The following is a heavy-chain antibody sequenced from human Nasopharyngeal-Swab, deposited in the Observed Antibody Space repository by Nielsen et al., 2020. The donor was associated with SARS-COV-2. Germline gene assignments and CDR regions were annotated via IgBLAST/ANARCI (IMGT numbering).Heavy chain of an antibody. D-gene: IGHD2/OR15-2a*01. Sequence: ETLSLTCTVSGASISSSDFYWGWVRQAPGKGLEWVAAIVGSGDISGSGGSTYYADSVKGRFTISRDNSKNTLSLQMNSLRAEDTAVYYCAKDLRGPYFFWGQGTLVTVSS. CDR3: AKDLRGPYFF. CDR2: IVGSGDISGSGGST. J-gene: IGHJ4*02. V-gene: IGHV3-23*01. CDR1: GASISSSD.